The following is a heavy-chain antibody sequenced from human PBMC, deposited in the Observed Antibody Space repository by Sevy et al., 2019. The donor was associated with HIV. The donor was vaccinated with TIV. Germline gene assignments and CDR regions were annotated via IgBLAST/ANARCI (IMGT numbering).Heavy chain of an antibody. V-gene: IGHV3-7*01. D-gene: IGHD3-16*01. CDR1: GFTFTTYW. CDR2: LNQDGSEK. J-gene: IGHJ4*02. CDR3: ERGLYNALD. Sequence: GGSLRLSCAASGFTFTTYWMTWVHLAPGKGLEWVANLNQDGSEKDYVDSVKGRFTISGDNAKNSVYLQMNSLRVEDTAVYYCERGLYNALDWGQGTLVTVSS.